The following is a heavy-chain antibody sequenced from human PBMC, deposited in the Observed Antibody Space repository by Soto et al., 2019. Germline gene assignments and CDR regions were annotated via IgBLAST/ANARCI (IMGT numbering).Heavy chain of an antibody. CDR3: TTDRGIVVVC. CDR1: GFTFGNAW. D-gene: IGHD2-2*01. Sequence: GGSLRLSCAASGFTFGNAWMNWVRQAPGKGLEWVGRIKRKTDGGTTDYAAAVKGRFTISRDDSKSTLYLQMNSLKSDDTAVYYCTTDRGIVVVCWGQGTLVTVS. J-gene: IGHJ4*02. CDR2: IKRKTDGGTT. V-gene: IGHV3-15*01.